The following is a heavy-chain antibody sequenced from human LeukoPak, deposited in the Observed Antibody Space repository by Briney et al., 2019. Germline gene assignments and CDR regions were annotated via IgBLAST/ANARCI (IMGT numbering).Heavy chain of an antibody. V-gene: IGHV3-23*01. CDR2: ISGSGGST. CDR1: GFTFSSYA. D-gene: IGHD3-3*01. Sequence: GGSLRLSCAASGFTFSSYAMSWVRQAPGKGLEWVSAISGSGGSTYYADSLKGRFTISRENSKNTLYLQMNSLRADDTAVYYCAKGGQYDFWRGPDYWGQGTLVTVSS. J-gene: IGHJ4*02. CDR3: AKGGQYDFWRGPDY.